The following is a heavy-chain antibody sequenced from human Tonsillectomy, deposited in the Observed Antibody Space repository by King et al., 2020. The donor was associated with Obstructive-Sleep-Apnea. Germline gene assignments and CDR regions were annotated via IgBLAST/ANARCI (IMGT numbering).Heavy chain of an antibody. CDR2: LSGSGGIT. Sequence: VQLVESGGGVVQPGGSLRLSCAASLFTFRIDAMSWFRQCAGEGLEWVSGLSGSGGITDYADSVKGRLTISRDNSKNTVYLQMNSLRAEDTAVYYCAKDSMDYDTLTGPVDYWGQGTLAT. V-gene: IGHV3-23*04. CDR3: AKDSMDYDTLTGPVDY. J-gene: IGHJ4*02. D-gene: IGHD3-9*01. CDR1: LFTFRIDA.